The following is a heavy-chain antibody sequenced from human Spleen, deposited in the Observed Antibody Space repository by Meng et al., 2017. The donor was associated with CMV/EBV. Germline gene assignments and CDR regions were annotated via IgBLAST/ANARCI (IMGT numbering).Heavy chain of an antibody. CDR2: INHSGST. J-gene: IGHJ4*02. CDR1: GGSVSGYY. Sequence: GVYGGSVSGYYWSWIRQHPGKGLEWIGEINHSGSTNYNPSLKSRVTISVDTSKNQFSLKLSSVTAADTAVYYCARGGNDWGLYYFDYWGQGTLVTVSS. D-gene: IGHD7-27*01. V-gene: IGHV4-34*01. CDR3: ARGGNDWGLYYFDY.